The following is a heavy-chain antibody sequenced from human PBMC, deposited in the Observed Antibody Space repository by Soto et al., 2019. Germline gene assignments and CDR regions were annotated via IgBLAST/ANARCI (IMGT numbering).Heavy chain of an antibody. CDR2: IIPIFGTA. J-gene: IGHJ6*02. CDR1: GGTFSSYA. D-gene: IGHD3-9*01. Sequence: SVKVSCKASGGTFSSYAISWVRQAPGQGLEWMGGIIPIFGTANYAQKLQGRVTITADESTSTAYIELSSLRSEDTAIYYCAGFYDILTGYPGPYYYGMDVWGQGTTVTVS. CDR3: AGFYDILTGYPGPYYYGMDV. V-gene: IGHV1-69*13.